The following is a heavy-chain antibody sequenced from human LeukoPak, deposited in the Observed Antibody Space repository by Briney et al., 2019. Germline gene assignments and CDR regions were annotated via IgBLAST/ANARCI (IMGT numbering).Heavy chain of an antibody. J-gene: IGHJ3*02. Sequence: SVKVSCKASEYSFTTYYLHWVRQAPGQGLEWMGGIIPMYGTTNYAQRFQGRVTITADDSTSTAYMELSSLRSEDTAVYYCARDSVGDIVIHGIDIWGQGTMVTVSS. CDR2: IIPMYGTT. CDR1: EYSFTTYY. V-gene: IGHV1-69*13. CDR3: ARDSVGDIVIHGIDI. D-gene: IGHD3-16*02.